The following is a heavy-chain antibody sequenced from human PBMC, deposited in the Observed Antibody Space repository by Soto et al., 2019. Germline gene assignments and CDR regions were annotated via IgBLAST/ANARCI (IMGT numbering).Heavy chain of an antibody. J-gene: IGHJ5*02. Sequence: QVQLQESGPGLVKPSQTLSLTCTVSGGSISSGGYYWSWIRQHPGKGLEWIGYIYYSGSTYYNPSLKSLVTISVDTSKNHCSLKLSSVTAADTAVYYCARAGPEGWFDPWGQGTLVTVSS. CDR1: GGSISSGGYY. CDR3: ARAGPEGWFDP. CDR2: IYYSGST. V-gene: IGHV4-31*01.